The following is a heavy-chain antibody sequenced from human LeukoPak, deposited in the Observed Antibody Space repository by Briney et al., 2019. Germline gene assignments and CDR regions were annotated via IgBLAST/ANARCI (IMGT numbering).Heavy chain of an antibody. CDR3: AREGPYYDYVWGSYPRYYFDY. CDR1: GGSISSYY. CDR2: IYYSGST. D-gene: IGHD3-16*02. V-gene: IGHV4-59*01. Sequence: SETLSLTCTVSGGSISSYYWSWIRQPPGKGLEWIGYIYYSGSTNYNPSLKSRVTISVDTSKNQFSLKLSSVTAADTAVYYCAREGPYYDYVWGSYPRYYFDYWGQGTLVTVSS. J-gene: IGHJ4*02.